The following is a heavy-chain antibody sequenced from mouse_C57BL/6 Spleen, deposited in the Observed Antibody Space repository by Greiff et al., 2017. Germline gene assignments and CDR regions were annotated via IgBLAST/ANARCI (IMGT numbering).Heavy chain of an antibody. J-gene: IGHJ3*01. D-gene: IGHD2-4*01. V-gene: IGHV5-6*01. CDR2: ISSGGSYT. CDR1: GFTFSSYG. Sequence: EVQLVESGGDLVKPGGSLKLSCAASGFTFSSYGMSWVRQTPDKRLEWVATISSGGSYTYYPDSVKGRFTISRDNAKNTLYLQMSSLKSEDTAMYYCARHEDYDRAWFAYWGQGTLVTVSA. CDR3: ARHEDYDRAWFAY.